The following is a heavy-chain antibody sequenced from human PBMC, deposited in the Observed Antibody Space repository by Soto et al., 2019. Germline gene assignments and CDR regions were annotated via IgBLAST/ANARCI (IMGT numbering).Heavy chain of an antibody. Sequence: QVQLQQWGAGLLKPSGTLSLTCAVYGGSFSGYYWSWIRQPPGKGLEWIGEINHSGSTNYNPSLKSRVTISVDTSKNQFSLKLSSVTAADTAVYYCARGKFWSGYYDYWGQGTLVTVSS. D-gene: IGHD3-3*01. CDR2: INHSGST. CDR3: ARGKFWSGYYDY. J-gene: IGHJ4*02. CDR1: GGSFSGYY. V-gene: IGHV4-34*01.